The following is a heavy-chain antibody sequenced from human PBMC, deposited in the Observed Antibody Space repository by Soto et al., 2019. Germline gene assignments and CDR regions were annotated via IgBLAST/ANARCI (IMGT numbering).Heavy chain of an antibody. CDR3: VKSPLLSHGMDV. V-gene: IGHV3-64D*08. D-gene: IGHD2-2*01. J-gene: IGHJ6*02. Sequence: GGSLRLSCSASGFTFSSCAMHWVRQAPGKGLEYVSAISSNGGSTYHADSVKGRFTISRDNSKNTLYLQMSSLRAEDAAVYYCVKSPLLSHGMDVWGQGTTVTVSS. CDR1: GFTFSSCA. CDR2: ISSNGGST.